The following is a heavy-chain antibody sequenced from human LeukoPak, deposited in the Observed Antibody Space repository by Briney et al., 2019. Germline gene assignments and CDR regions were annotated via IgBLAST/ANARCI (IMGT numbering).Heavy chain of an antibody. CDR1: GYTFTSYG. J-gene: IGHJ4*02. CDR2: ISAYNGNT. V-gene: IGHV1-18*01. D-gene: IGHD6-13*01. CDR3: ARGSSSWYRGYFDY. Sequence: ASVKVSCKASGYTFTSYGISWVRQAPGQGLEWMGWISAYNGNTNYAQKLKGRVTMTTDTSTSTAYMELRSLRSDDTAVYYCARGSSSWYRGYFDYWGQGTLVTVSS.